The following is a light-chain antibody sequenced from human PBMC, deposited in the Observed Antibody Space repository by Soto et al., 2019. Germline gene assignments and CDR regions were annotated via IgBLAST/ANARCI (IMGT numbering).Light chain of an antibody. J-gene: IGLJ1*01. CDR1: SSDVGSYNY. CDR3: SSYTTTTTLV. V-gene: IGLV2-14*01. CDR2: DVN. Sequence: QSALTQPASVSGSPGQSITISCTGNSSDVGSYNYASWYQQHPGKAPKLMIYDVNNWPSGFSNRFSGSKSGNTASLTISGLQAEDEADYFCSSYTTTTTLVFGTGTKVTVL.